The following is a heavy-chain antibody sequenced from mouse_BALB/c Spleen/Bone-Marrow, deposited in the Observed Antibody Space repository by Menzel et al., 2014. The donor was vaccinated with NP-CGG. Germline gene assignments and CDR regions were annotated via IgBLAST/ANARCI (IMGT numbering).Heavy chain of an antibody. CDR1: GYSITSGYY. J-gene: IGHJ2*01. Sequence: EVKLQESGPGLVKPSQSLSLTCSVTGYSITSGYYWNWIRQFPGNKLEWMGYISYDGSNNYNPSLKNRISITRDTSKNQFFLKLNSVTTEDTATYYCARGGYGFPFDYWGQGTTLTVSS. CDR3: ARGGYGFPFDY. CDR2: ISYDGSN. D-gene: IGHD2-10*02. V-gene: IGHV3-6*02.